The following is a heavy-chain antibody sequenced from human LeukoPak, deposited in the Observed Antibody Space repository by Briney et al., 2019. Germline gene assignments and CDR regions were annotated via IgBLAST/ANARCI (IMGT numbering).Heavy chain of an antibody. V-gene: IGHV3-48*01. J-gene: IGHJ4*02. Sequence: GGSLRLSCAASGFTFSSYSMNWVRRAPGRGLEWVSYISSSSGTIYYADSVRGRFTISRDNAKNSLYLQMNSLRAEDTAVYYCTHGSMYQLDYWGQGTLVTVSS. D-gene: IGHD2-2*01. CDR1: GFTFSSYS. CDR2: ISSSSGTI. CDR3: THGSMYQLDY.